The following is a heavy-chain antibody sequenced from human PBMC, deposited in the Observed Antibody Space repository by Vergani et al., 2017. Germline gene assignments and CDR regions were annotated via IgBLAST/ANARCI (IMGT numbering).Heavy chain of an antibody. CDR2: IYYSGST. V-gene: IGHV4-28*07. CDR3: ASSVGIAARPGGMDV. D-gene: IGHD6-6*01. CDR1: GYSISSSNW. Sequence: QVQLQESGPGLVKPSDTLSLTCAVSGYSISSSNWWGWIRPPPGKGLEWIGYIYYSGSTYYTPSLKSRVTMSVDTSKNQFSLKLSSVTAVDTAVYYCASSVGIAARPGGMDVWGQGTTVTVSS. J-gene: IGHJ6*02.